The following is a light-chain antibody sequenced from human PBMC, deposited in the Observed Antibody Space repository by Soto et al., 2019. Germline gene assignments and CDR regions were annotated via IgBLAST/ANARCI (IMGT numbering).Light chain of an antibody. V-gene: IGLV1-44*01. J-gene: IGLJ3*02. CDR3: AGSDDSLNGPL. CDR1: SSNVGSNT. Sequence: QSVLTQPPSASGSPGQRVTISCSGSSSNVGSNTLNCYQQLPATAPTLLSYSNNNRPSGVPYRFYGSKSGTSASLDVNGRQSEDEADYYCAGSDDSLNGPLFGGGTKLTVL. CDR2: SNN.